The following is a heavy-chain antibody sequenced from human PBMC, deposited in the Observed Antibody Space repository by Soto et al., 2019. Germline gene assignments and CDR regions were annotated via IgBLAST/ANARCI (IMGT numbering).Heavy chain of an antibody. CDR1: GFTFIIYG. D-gene: IGHD2-8*01. CDR3: ARRVALAPVYDAYDI. V-gene: IGHV1-18*01. J-gene: IGHJ3*02. CDR2: VSAENLNT. Sequence: QIHLVQSGAEVKKPGASVKVSCKASGFTFIIYGVTWVRQAPGQGLEWMGWVSAENLNTYYAEKFQGRVTMTTDTSTSTAYMELSSLRPDDTAVYYCARRVALAPVYDAYDIWGQGTMVTVSS.